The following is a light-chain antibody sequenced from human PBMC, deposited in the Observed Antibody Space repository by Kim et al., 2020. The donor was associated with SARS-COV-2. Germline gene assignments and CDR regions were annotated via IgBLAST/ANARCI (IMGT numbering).Light chain of an antibody. CDR2: DAS. CDR1: QHIINY. CDR3: QQYDNLPYT. J-gene: IGKJ2*01. V-gene: IGKV1-33*01. Sequence: DIQMTQSPSSLSASVGDRVTITCQASQHIINYLNWYQQKPGKAPKLLIYDASNLETGVPSRFSGSGSGTDFTFTISSLQPEDIATHYCQQYDNLPYTFGQGTKLEIK.